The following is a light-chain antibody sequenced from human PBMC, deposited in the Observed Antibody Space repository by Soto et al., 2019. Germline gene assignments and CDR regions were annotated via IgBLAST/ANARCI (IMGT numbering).Light chain of an antibody. J-gene: IGKJ5*01. V-gene: IGKV3-20*01. Sequence: EVVLTQSPCTLSLSPWERSTLSCRASQSVSSTYLAWYQQKPGQAPRLLIYGASSRATGIPDRFSGSVSGTDFTLTISRLEPEDFAVYYCQQYGISPFGQGTRLEI. CDR1: QSVSSTY. CDR3: QQYGISP. CDR2: GAS.